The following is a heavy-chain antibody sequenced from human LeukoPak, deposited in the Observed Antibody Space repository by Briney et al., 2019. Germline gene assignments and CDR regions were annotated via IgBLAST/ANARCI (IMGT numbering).Heavy chain of an antibody. Sequence: ASVKVSCKASGYTFSFYGISWVRQAPGQGLEWMGWISAYNGNTKYVQKFQGRVTMTTDTSTSTAYMELRSLTSDDTAVYYCARDAYVPNSPIDFWGQGTLVTVSS. CDR1: GYTFSFYG. CDR3: ARDAYVPNSPIDF. D-gene: IGHD3-16*01. V-gene: IGHV1-18*01. J-gene: IGHJ4*02. CDR2: ISAYNGNT.